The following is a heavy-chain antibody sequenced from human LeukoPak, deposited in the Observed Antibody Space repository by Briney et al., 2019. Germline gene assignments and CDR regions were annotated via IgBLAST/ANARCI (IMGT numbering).Heavy chain of an antibody. CDR2: INHSGST. D-gene: IGHD3-9*01. CDR3: ARPHSTFFDQDAAYYFDY. V-gene: IGHV4-34*01. J-gene: IGHJ4*02. Sequence: PSETLSLTCAVYGGSFSGYYWSWIRQSPGKGLEWIGEINHSGSTNYNPSLESRVTMSVDTSQNHFSLELRSVTAADAAVYYCARPHSTFFDQDAAYYFDYWGQGTLVTISS. CDR1: GGSFSGYY.